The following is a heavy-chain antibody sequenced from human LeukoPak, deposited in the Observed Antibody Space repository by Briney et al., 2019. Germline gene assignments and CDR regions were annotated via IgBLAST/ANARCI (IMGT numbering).Heavy chain of an antibody. CDR1: GGSISSGGYY. Sequence: SQTLSLTCTVSGGSISSGGYYWSWIRQHPGKGLEGIGYIYYSGSTYYNPSLKSRVTISVDTSKNQFSLQLSSLTAADTAVYYCARGSLVPAAILYYYYGMDVWGQGTTVTVSS. J-gene: IGHJ6*02. V-gene: IGHV4-31*03. CDR3: ARGSLVPAAILYYYYGMDV. CDR2: IYYSGST. D-gene: IGHD2-2*01.